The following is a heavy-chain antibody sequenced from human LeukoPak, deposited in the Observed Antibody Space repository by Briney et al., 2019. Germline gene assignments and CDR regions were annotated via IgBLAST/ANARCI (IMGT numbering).Heavy chain of an antibody. J-gene: IGHJ4*02. D-gene: IGHD3-9*01. CDR2: IYTSGST. CDR1: GGSISSGSYY. V-gene: IGHV4-61*02. Sequence: SQTLSLTCTVSGGSISSGSYYWSWIRQPAGKGLEWIGRIYTSGSTNYNPSLKSRVTISVDTSENQFSLKLSSVTAADTAVYHCAREYYDILAYYFDYWGQGTLVTVSS. CDR3: AREYYDILAYYFDY.